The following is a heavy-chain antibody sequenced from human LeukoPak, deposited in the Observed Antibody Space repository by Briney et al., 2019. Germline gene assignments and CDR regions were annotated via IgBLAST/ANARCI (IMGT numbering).Heavy chain of an antibody. Sequence: SETLSLTCTVSGGSISGYYWSWIRQPPGKGPEWIGYIYYSGSTNYNPSLKSRVTISVDTSKNQFSLKLSSVTAADTAVYYCARAQLNLLVDFGMDVWGQGTTVTVSS. D-gene: IGHD1-1*01. J-gene: IGHJ6*02. CDR2: IYYSGST. CDR3: ARAQLNLLVDFGMDV. CDR1: GGSISGYY. V-gene: IGHV4-59*01.